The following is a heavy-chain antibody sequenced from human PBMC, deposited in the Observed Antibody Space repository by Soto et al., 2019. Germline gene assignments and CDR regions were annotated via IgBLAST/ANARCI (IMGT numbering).Heavy chain of an antibody. Sequence: GASVKVSCKASGGTFSSYAISWVRQAPGQGPEWMGGIIPIFGTANYAQKFQGRVTITADESTSTAYMELSSLRSEDTAVYYCATRYAISGGRIGYYFDYWGQGTLVTVSS. D-gene: IGHD2-15*01. CDR3: ATRYAISGGRIGYYFDY. CDR1: GGTFSSYA. J-gene: IGHJ4*02. CDR2: IIPIFGTA. V-gene: IGHV1-69*13.